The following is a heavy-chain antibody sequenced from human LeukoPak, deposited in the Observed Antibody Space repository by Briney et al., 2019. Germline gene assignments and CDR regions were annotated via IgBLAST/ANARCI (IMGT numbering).Heavy chain of an antibody. CDR2: ISCSGGST. V-gene: IGHV3-23*01. CDR1: GFTFSSYA. CDR3: AKSPNYYGSGSYYNHADY. Sequence: GGSLRLSCAASGFTFSSYAMSWVRQAPGKGLEWVSAISCSGGSTYYADSVKGRFTISRDNSKNTLYLQMNSLRAEDTAVYYCAKSPNYYGSGSYYNHADYWGQGTLVTVSS. J-gene: IGHJ4*02. D-gene: IGHD3-10*01.